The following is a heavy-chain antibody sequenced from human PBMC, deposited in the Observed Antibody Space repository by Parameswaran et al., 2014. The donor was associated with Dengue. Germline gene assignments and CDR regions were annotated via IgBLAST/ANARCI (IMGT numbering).Heavy chain of an antibody. D-gene: IGHD4-17*01. CDR2: IRSKAYGGTT. V-gene: IGHV3-49*02. Sequence: WIRQPPGKGLEWVGFIRSKAYGGTTEYAASVKGRFTISRDDSKSIAYLQMNSLKTEDTAVYYCTRDIYGDYVDYWGQGTLVTVSS. J-gene: IGHJ4*02. CDR3: TRDIYGDYVDY.